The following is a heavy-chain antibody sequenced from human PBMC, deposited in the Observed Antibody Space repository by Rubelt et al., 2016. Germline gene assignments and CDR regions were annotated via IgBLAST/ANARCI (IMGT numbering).Heavy chain of an antibody. CDR2: ISSSSRYI. J-gene: IGHJ4*02. D-gene: IGHD3-22*01. CDR1: GFTFSSYS. Sequence: EVQLVESGGGLVKPGGSLRLSCAASGFTFSSYSMNWVRQAPGKGLEWVSSISSSSRYIYYADSVKGRLTISRDNAKKSLYLQMNSLRAEDTAVYYCARLRISSGSIDWGQGTLVTVSS. V-gene: IGHV3-21*01. CDR3: ARLRISSGSID.